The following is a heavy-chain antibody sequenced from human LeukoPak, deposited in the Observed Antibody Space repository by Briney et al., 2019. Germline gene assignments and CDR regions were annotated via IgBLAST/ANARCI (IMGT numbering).Heavy chain of an antibody. D-gene: IGHD3-3*01. CDR1: GASISNSAYY. CDR3: ARLFFVIDT. V-gene: IGHV4-39*01. Sequence: PSETLSLSSTVSGASISNSAYYWLWIRQPPGEGLECIGTVHYSGSTFYNPSLKSRVNISVDTSKNQFSLQLSSVTAADTAAYYCARLFFVIDTWGQGTLVTVSS. J-gene: IGHJ5*02. CDR2: VHYSGST.